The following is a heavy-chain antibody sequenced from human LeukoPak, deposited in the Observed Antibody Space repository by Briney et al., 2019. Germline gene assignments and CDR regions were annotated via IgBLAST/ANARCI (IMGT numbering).Heavy chain of an antibody. D-gene: IGHD5-12*01. Sequence: SETLSLTCTVSGYSISSGYYWGWIRQPPGKGLEWIGSIYHSGSTYYNPPLKSRVTISVDTSKNQFSLKLSSVTAADTAVYYCARVAPKDYYYYYYMDVWGKGTTVTVSS. CDR1: GYSISSGYY. CDR3: ARVAPKDYYYYYYMDV. V-gene: IGHV4-38-2*02. J-gene: IGHJ6*03. CDR2: IYHSGST.